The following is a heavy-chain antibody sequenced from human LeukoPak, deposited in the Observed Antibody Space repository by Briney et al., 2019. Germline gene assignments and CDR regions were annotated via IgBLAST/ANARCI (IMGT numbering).Heavy chain of an antibody. Sequence: ASVTVSCKVSGYTLTELSMHWVRQAPGKGREWMGGFDPEDGETIYAQKFQGRVTMTEETATETAYMELSSLRSEDTAVYYCATGTTYYYDSSGYYAHWGQGTLVTVSS. V-gene: IGHV1-24*01. J-gene: IGHJ4*02. D-gene: IGHD3-22*01. CDR3: ATGTTYYYDSSGYYAH. CDR1: GYTLTELS. CDR2: FDPEDGET.